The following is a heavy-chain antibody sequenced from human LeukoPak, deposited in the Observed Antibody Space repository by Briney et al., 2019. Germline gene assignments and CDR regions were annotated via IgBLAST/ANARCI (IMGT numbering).Heavy chain of an antibody. CDR3: GSRRTAMFGVIKGPIDY. V-gene: IGHV4-34*01. D-gene: IGHD3-3*01. CDR1: GGSFSGFY. CDR2: ISHSGSP. Sequence: PSETLSLTCAVYGGSFSGFYWSWIRQPPGKGLEWIGEISHSGSPNNNPSLKSRVSISFDTSKNQFSLKLTSVTAADTAVYYCGSRRTAMFGVIKGPIDYWGQGTLVTVSS. J-gene: IGHJ4*02.